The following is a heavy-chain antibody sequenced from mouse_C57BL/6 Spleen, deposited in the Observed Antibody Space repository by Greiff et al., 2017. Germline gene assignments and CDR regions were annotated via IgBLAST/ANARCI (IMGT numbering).Heavy chain of an antibody. D-gene: IGHD2-3*01. CDR2: IHPSDSET. J-gene: IGHJ2*01. CDR1: GYTFTSYW. V-gene: IGHV1-74*01. CDR3: AIPSEADDGPLYY. Sequence: QVQLQQPGAELVKPGASVKVSCKASGYTFTSYWMHWVKQRPGQGLEWIGRIHPSDSETNYNQKFKGKATLTVDKSSSTAYMQLSSLTSEDSAVYYCAIPSEADDGPLYYWGQGTTLTVSS.